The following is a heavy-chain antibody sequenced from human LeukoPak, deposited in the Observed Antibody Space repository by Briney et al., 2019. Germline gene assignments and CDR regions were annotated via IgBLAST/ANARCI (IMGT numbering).Heavy chain of an antibody. Sequence: ASVKVSCKASGYTFTDYYLHWVRQAPGQGLEWVGRINLNSGGTNFAQRFQGRVTLTRDTSITTAYMELNSLRAEDTAVYYCAKGYTIFGVVITFFDYWGQGTLVTVSS. CDR3: AKGYTIFGVVITFFDY. D-gene: IGHD3-3*01. CDR1: GYTFTDYY. CDR2: INLNSGGT. V-gene: IGHV1-2*06. J-gene: IGHJ4*02.